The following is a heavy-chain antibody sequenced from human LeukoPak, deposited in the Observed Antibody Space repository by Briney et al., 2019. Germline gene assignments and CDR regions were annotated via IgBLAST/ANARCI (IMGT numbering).Heavy chain of an antibody. CDR2: IIPILGIA. J-gene: IGHJ4*02. CDR3: ARWYSYGDIDY. CDR1: GGTFSSYA. V-gene: IGHV1-69*04. Sequence: SVKVSCKASGGTFSSYAISWVRQAPGQGLEWMGRIIPILGIANYAQKFQGRVTITADKSTSTAYMELSSLRSEDTAMYYCARWYSYGDIDYWGQGTLVTVSS. D-gene: IGHD5-18*01.